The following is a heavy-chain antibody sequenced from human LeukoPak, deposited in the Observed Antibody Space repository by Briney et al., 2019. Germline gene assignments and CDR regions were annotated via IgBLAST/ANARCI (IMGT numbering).Heavy chain of an antibody. J-gene: IGHJ4*02. V-gene: IGHV3-48*04. CDR3: ARDRAVAGLFDY. D-gene: IGHD6-19*01. CDR2: ISHTGSTM. Sequence: GGSLRLSCAASGFSFSIYSLNWVRQAPGKGLEWVSYISHTGSTMSYADSVKGRFTISRDNAKNSLYLQMNSLRADDTAVYYCARDRAVAGLFDYWGQGTLVTVSS. CDR1: GFSFSIYS.